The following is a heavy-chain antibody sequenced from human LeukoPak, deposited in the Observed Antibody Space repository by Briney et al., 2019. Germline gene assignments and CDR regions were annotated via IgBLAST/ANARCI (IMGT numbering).Heavy chain of an antibody. CDR3: ARRKPNWRRTNTGLQTPYYFDY. CDR2: INPNSGGT. J-gene: IGHJ4*02. V-gene: IGHV1-2*02. Sequence: GASVKVSCKASGYTFTGYYMHWVRQAPGQGLEWMGWINPNSGGTNCAQKFQGRVTMTRDTSISTAYMELSRLRSDDTAVYYCARRKPNWRRTNTGLQTPYYFDYWGQGTLVTVSS. CDR1: GYTFTGYY. D-gene: IGHD1-7*01.